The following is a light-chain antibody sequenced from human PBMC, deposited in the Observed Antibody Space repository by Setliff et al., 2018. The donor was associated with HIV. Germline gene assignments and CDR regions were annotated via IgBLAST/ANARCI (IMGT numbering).Light chain of an antibody. J-gene: IGLJ2*01. Sequence: QSALTQPASVSGSPGQSITLSCTGSSSDIGDYESVSWYQQHPGEVPKLVIYDVTKRPSGVSNRFSASKSGTTASLTISGLQTEDEAHYYCCSYAGSDTWIFGGGTKVTVL. V-gene: IGLV2-23*02. CDR1: SSDIGDYES. CDR3: CSYAGSDTWI. CDR2: DVT.